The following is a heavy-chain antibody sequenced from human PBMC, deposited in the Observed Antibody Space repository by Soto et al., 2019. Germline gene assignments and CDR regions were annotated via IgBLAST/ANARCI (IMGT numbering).Heavy chain of an antibody. CDR2: ISAYNGNT. Sequence: ASEKVSCKASGYTFTSYGISWVRQAPGQGLEWMGWISAYNGNTNYAQKLQGRVTMTTDTSTSTAYMELRSLRSDDTAVYYCARDICLEGLAPAAFVIWGQGTMVTVSS. CDR3: ARDICLEGLAPAAFVI. V-gene: IGHV1-18*01. CDR1: GYTFTSYG. J-gene: IGHJ3*02. D-gene: IGHD2-2*01.